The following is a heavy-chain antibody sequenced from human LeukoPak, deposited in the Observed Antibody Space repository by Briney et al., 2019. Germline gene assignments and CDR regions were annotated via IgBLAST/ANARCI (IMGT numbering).Heavy chain of an antibody. CDR1: DGSISSYY. Sequence: PSETLSLTCTVSDGSISSYYWSWIRQPPGKGLEWIGYIYYSGSTTYNPSLKSRVTISVDTSKNQFSLKLRSVTAADTAVDYCARTTYYGSGTVDYWGQGTLVTVSS. CDR3: ARTTYYGSGTVDY. V-gene: IGHV4-59*01. D-gene: IGHD3-10*01. CDR2: IYYSGST. J-gene: IGHJ4*02.